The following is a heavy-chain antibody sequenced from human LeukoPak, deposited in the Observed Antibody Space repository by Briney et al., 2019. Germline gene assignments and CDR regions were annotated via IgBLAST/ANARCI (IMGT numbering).Heavy chain of an antibody. J-gene: IGHJ3*02. V-gene: IGHV5-51*01. CDR3: ASPYNYGYGSGNDALDI. CDR2: IYPGDSDT. Sequence: GESLKTSCQGSGYSITNYWVAWVRQMPGKGLEWMGIIYPGDSDTRYSPSFQGQVTISADTSISAAYLQWTSLKASDTAMYYCASPYNYGYGSGNDALDIWGQGTMVTVSS. CDR1: GYSITNYW. D-gene: IGHD3-10*01.